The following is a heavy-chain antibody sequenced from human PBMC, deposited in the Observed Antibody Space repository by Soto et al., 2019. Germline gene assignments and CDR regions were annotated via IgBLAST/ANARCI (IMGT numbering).Heavy chain of an antibody. Sequence: GGALRLSCAASGFTFSNYGMHWARQAPGKGLEWVALIWFDGSDKYYADSVKGRFTMSRDNSKNTVYLQMNSLRAEDTAMYYCARLYCSSPSCYSVGAFEIRGQGXMVTV. CDR1: GFTFSNYG. CDR2: IWFDGSDK. CDR3: ARLYCSSPSCYSVGAFEI. J-gene: IGHJ3*02. V-gene: IGHV3-33*01. D-gene: IGHD2-2*01.